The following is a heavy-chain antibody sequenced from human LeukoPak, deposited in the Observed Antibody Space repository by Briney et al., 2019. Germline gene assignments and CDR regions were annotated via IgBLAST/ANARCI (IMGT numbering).Heavy chain of an antibody. CDR2: ISYDGSNK. J-gene: IGHJ6*02. D-gene: IGHD3-22*01. V-gene: IGHV3-30-3*01. CDR1: GFTFSSYA. Sequence: GSLRLSCAASGFTFSSYAMHWVRQAPGKGLEWVAVISYDGSNKYYADSVKGRFTISRDNSKNTLYLQMNSLRAEDTAVYYCARVFVPLSYYYDSSGYNYYYGMDVWAKGPRSPSP. CDR3: ARVFVPLSYYYDSSGYNYYYGMDV.